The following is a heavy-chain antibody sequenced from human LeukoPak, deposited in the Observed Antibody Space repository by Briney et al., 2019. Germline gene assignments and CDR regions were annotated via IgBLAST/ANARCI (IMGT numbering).Heavy chain of an antibody. CDR3: ARAYYDSGAPLYGMDV. Sequence: GGSLRLSCAASGFTFSSYAMHWVRQAPGKGLEWVAVISYDGSNKYYADSVKGRFTISRDNSKNTLYLQMNSLRAEDTAVYYCARAYYDSGAPLYGMDVWGQGTTVTVSS. CDR2: ISYDGSNK. D-gene: IGHD3-22*01. V-gene: IGHV3-30*04. J-gene: IGHJ6*02. CDR1: GFTFSSYA.